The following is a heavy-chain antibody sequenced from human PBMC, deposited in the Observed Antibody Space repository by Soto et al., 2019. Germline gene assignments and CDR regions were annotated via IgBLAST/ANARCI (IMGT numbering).Heavy chain of an antibody. D-gene: IGHD5-18*01. J-gene: IGHJ6*02. CDR3: ARDGRGGYSYVYSCGMDV. CDR1: GGTFSSYS. CDR2: IIPIFGTA. Sequence: QVQLVQSGAEVKKPGSSVKVSCKASGGTFSSYSISWVRQAPGQGLEWVGGIIPIFGTANYAQKFQGRVTITEDESTSTAYMELSSLRSEDTAVYYCARDGRGGYSYVYSCGMDVWGQGTTVTVSS. V-gene: IGHV1-69*12.